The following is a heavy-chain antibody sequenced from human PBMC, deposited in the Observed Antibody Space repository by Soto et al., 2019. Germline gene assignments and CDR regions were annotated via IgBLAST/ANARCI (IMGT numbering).Heavy chain of an antibody. V-gene: IGHV6-1*01. CDR1: GDSVSGNSAA. J-gene: IGHJ6*03. CDR3: AGTTSHQWYYMDV. D-gene: IGHD1-7*01. Sequence: PSQTLSLTCAISGDSVSGNSAAWNWIRLSPSRGLEWLARTYYRSRWYNDYAVSVRSRIAVNPDTSKNQFSLQLTSVTPDDTAVYYCAGTTSHQWYYMDVWGKGTTVTVSS. CDR2: TYYRSRWYN.